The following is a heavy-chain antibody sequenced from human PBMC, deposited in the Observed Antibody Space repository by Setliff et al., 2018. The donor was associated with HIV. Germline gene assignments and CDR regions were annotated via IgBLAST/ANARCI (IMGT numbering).Heavy chain of an antibody. J-gene: IGHJ4*02. D-gene: IGHD5-18*01. V-gene: IGHV4-34*01. Sequence: SETLSLTCAVYGGSFSGYYWSWIRQPPGKGLERIGEINHSGSTNYSPSLKSRVTISVDTSKNQFSLKLSSVTAADTAVYYCARDSYGRSSDYWGQGTLVTVSS. CDR1: GGSFSGYY. CDR3: ARDSYGRSSDY. CDR2: INHSGST.